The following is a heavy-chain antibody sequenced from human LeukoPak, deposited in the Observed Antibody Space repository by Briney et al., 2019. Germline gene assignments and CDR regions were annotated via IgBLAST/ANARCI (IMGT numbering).Heavy chain of an antibody. CDR3: AKGFDIVEVPAAHPYFDY. J-gene: IGHJ4*02. CDR2: IRYDGSNK. V-gene: IGHV3-30*02. D-gene: IGHD2-2*01. CDR1: GFTFSSYG. Sequence: GGSLRLSCAASGFTFSSYGMHWVRQAPGKGLEWVAFIRYDGSNKYYADSVKGRFTISRDNSKDTLCLQMNSLRAEDTAVYYCAKGFDIVEVPAAHPYFDYWGQGTLVTVSS.